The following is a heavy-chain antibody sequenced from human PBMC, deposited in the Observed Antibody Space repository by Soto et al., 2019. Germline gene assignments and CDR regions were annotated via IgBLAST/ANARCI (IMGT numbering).Heavy chain of an antibody. V-gene: IGHV1-69*13. CDR1: GGTFSSYA. D-gene: IGHD3-10*01. CDR3: ARGLGITMVRGVTGFTPYYYYGMDV. J-gene: IGHJ6*02. Sequence: SVKVSCKASGGTFSSYAISWVRQAPGQGLEWMGGIIPIFGTANYAQKFQGRVTITADESTSTAYMELSSLRSEDTAVYYCARGLGITMVRGVTGFTPYYYYGMDVWGQGTTVTVSS. CDR2: IIPIFGTA.